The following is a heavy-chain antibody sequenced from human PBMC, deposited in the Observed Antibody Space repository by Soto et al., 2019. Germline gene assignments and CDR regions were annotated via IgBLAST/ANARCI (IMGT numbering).Heavy chain of an antibody. V-gene: IGHV4-61*01. D-gene: IGHD3-9*01. Sequence: SETLSLTCTVSGGSVSSGSYYWSWIRQPPGKGLEWIGYIYYSGSTNYNPSLKSRVTISVDTSKNQFSLKLSSVTAADTAVYYCARRVDGYYDILTGTDNWLDPWGQGTLVTISS. J-gene: IGHJ5*02. CDR2: IYYSGST. CDR3: ARRVDGYYDILTGTDNWLDP. CDR1: GGSVSSGSYY.